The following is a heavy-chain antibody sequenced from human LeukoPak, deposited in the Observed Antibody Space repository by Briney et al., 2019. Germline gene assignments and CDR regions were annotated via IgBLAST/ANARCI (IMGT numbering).Heavy chain of an antibody. CDR2: INHSGST. CDR1: GGSFSGYY. D-gene: IGHD6-19*01. V-gene: IGHV4-34*01. J-gene: IGHJ5*02. CDR3: ARTVAASNWFDP. Sequence: PSETLSLTCAVYGGSFSGYYWSWTRQPPGKGLEWIGEINHSGSTNYNPSLKSRVTISVDTSKNQFSLKLSSVTAADTAVYYCARTVAASNWFDPWGQGTLVTVSS.